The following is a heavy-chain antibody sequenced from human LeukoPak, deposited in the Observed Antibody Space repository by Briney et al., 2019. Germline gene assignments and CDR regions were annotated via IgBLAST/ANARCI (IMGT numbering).Heavy chain of an antibody. J-gene: IGHJ3*02. D-gene: IGHD6-19*01. CDR2: IWYDGSNK. Sequence: GRSLRISCAASGFTFRNYPFHWVRQAPGKGLEWVAVIWYDGSNKYYADSVKGRFTISRDNSKNTLYLQMNSLRAEDTAVYYCAREAIAVAGTHAFDIWGQGTMVTVSS. V-gene: IGHV3-33*08. CDR3: AREAIAVAGTHAFDI. CDR1: GFTFRNYP.